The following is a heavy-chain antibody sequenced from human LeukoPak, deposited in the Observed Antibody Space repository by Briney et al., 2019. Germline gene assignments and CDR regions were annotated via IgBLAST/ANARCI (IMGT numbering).Heavy chain of an antibody. CDR2: INHSGST. CDR3: ATSPGYSSNQNWFDP. V-gene: IGHV4-34*01. Sequence: SETLSLTCAVYGGSFSGHYWSWIRQPPGKGLEWIGEINHSGSTNYNPSLKSRVIISVDTSKNQSSLKLSSVTAADTAVYYCATSPGYSSNQNWFDPWGQGTLVTVSS. CDR1: GGSFSGHY. D-gene: IGHD6-19*01. J-gene: IGHJ5*02.